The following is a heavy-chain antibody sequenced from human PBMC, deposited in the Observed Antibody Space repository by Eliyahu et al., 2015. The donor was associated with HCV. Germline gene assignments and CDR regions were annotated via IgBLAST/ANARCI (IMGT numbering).Heavy chain of an antibody. CDR2: ISTGNTFI. CDR3: ATETSTEFNFDN. V-gene: IGHV3-21*01. Sequence: VQLVESGGALVKSGGSLRLSCAASGITFSNYKMXWVRQAPGKGLEWVSSISTGNTFIYYADSVMGRFTISRDDAKNSLFLHMNSLRAEDTAVYFCATETSTEFNFDNWGQGTLVTVSS. J-gene: IGHJ4*02. CDR1: GITFSNYK. D-gene: IGHD4-11*01.